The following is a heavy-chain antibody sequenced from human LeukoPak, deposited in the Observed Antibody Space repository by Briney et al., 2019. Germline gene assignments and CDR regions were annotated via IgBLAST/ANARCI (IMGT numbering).Heavy chain of an antibody. J-gene: IGHJ4*02. CDR2: ISYDGSNK. D-gene: IGHD3-22*01. CDR3: ARIMLTYYYDSSGYSPTGYFDY. Sequence: GGSLRLSCAASGFTFSSYAMHWVRQAPGKGLEWVAVISYDGSNKYYADSVKGRFTISRDNSKNTLYLQMNSLRAEDTAVYYCARIMLTYYYDSSGYSPTGYFDYWGQGTLVTVSS. V-gene: IGHV3-30*14. CDR1: GFTFSSYA.